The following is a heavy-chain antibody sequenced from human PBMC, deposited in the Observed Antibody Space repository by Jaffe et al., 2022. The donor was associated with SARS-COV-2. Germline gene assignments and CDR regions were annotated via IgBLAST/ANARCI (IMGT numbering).Heavy chain of an antibody. CDR3: AKLSSALVRTNWFDS. J-gene: IGHJ5*01. D-gene: IGHD3-10*01. CDR2: FSASSGGT. V-gene: IGHV3-23*04. Sequence: EVQLVESGGGLVQPGGSLRLSCAASGFTFSTYAMTWVRQAPGKGLEWVSAFSASSGGTYYADSVKGRFTISRDTSKYTLYLQMNSLTAEDTAMYYCAKLSSALVRTNWFDSWGQGTLVTVSS. CDR1: GFTFSTYA.